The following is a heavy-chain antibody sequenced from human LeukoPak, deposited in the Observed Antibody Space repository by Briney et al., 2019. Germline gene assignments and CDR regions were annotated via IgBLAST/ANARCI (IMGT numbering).Heavy chain of an antibody. CDR3: AKAGSGSYTFDY. Sequence: GGSLRLSCAASGFTFSSYAMSWVRQASGKGLEWVSAISGSGGSTYYADSVKGRFTISRDNSKNTLYLQMNSLRAEDTAVYYCAKAGSGSYTFDYWGQGTLVTVSS. CDR2: ISGSGGST. V-gene: IGHV3-23*01. CDR1: GFTFSSYA. D-gene: IGHD1-26*01. J-gene: IGHJ4*02.